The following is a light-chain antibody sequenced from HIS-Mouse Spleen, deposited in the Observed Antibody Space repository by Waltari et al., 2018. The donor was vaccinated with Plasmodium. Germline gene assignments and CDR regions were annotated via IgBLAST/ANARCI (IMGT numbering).Light chain of an antibody. CDR1: SSDVGGYNY. J-gene: IGLJ2*01. Sequence: QSALTQPPSASGSPGQSVTISCTGTSSDVGGYNYVSWYQQHPAKAPKLRIYEVSKRPSGVPERLSGHKSGNTASLTVAGLQAEDEADYYCSSYAGSNNLVFGGGTKLTVL. CDR2: EVS. V-gene: IGLV2-8*01. CDR3: SSYAGSNNLV.